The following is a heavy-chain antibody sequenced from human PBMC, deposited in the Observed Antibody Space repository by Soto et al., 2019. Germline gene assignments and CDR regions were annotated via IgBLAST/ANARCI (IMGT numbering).Heavy chain of an antibody. D-gene: IGHD6-13*01. V-gene: IGHV1-18*01. CDR1: GYTFTSYG. CDR3: ASTTGYSSSWHPIPAFDI. CDR2: ISAYNGNT. Sequence: ASVKVSCKASGYTFTSYGISWVRQAPGQGLEWMGWISAYNGNTNYAQKLQGRVTMTTDTSTSTAYMELRSLRSADTAVYYCASTTGYSSSWHPIPAFDIWGQGTMVTVSS. J-gene: IGHJ3*02.